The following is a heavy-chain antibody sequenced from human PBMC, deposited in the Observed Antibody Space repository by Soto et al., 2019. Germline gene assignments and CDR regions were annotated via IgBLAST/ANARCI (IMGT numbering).Heavy chain of an antibody. J-gene: IGHJ4*02. CDR2: ISARRTYI. CDR1: GFTFSSYS. D-gene: IGHD3-16*01. Sequence: SLRLSCAASGFTFSSYSMNWVRQAPGKGLEWVSSISARRTYIYYADSVRGRFTISRDNSRNTVYLQMNSLRADDTAVYYCAKDRLAGGFDYWGQGTLVTVS. V-gene: IGHV3-21*04. CDR3: AKDRLAGGFDY.